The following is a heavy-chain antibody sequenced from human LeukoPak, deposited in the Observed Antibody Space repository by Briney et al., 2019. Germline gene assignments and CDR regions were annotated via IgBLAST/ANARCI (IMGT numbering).Heavy chain of an antibody. CDR3: ARRSSSGYFDY. Sequence: SETLSLTYTVSGGSISSYYWSWIRQPPGKGLEWIGYIYYSGSTNYNPSLKSRVTISVDTSKNQFFLKLSSVTAADTAVYYCARRSSSGYFDYWGQGTLVTVSS. CDR1: GGSISSYY. J-gene: IGHJ4*02. V-gene: IGHV4-59*01. CDR2: IYYSGST.